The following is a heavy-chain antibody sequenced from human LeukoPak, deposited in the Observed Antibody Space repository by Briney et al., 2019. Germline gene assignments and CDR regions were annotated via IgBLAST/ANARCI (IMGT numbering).Heavy chain of an antibody. CDR3: ASRHRDILTGYA. J-gene: IGHJ5*02. CDR1: SGSISSNNW. Sequence: SGTLSLTCAVSSGSISSNNWWSWVRQPPGKGLEWIGEIYHSGSTNYHPSLKSRVTISVDKSKNQFSLKLSSVTAADTAVYYCASRHRDILTGYAWGQGTLVTVSS. CDR2: IYHSGST. V-gene: IGHV4-4*02. D-gene: IGHD3-9*01.